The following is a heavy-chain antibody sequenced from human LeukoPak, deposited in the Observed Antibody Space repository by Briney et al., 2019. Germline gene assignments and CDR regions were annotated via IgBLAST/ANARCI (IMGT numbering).Heavy chain of an antibody. CDR2: ISYDGSNK. J-gene: IGHJ6*02. Sequence: PGRSLRLSCAASGFTFSSYAMHWVRQAPGKGLEWVAVISYDGSNKYYADSVKGRFTISRDNSKNTLYLQMNSLRAEDTAVYYCARTRPITMVRGVLPSYYYGMDVWGQGTTVTVSS. V-gene: IGHV3-30-3*01. D-gene: IGHD3-10*01. CDR1: GFTFSSYA. CDR3: ARTRPITMVRGVLPSYYYGMDV.